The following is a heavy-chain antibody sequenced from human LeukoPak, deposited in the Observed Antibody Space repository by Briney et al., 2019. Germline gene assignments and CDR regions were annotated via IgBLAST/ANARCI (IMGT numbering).Heavy chain of an antibody. CDR2: FDPEDGET. CDR3: ATSRSGYYTVDY. D-gene: IGHD3-3*01. J-gene: IGHJ4*02. V-gene: IGHV1-24*01. Sequence: APVKVSCKVSGYTLTELSMHWVRQAPGKGLEWMGGFDPEDGETIYAQKFQGRVTMTEDTSTDTAYMELSSLRSEDTAVYYCATSRSGYYTVDYWGQGTLVTVSS. CDR1: GYTLTELS.